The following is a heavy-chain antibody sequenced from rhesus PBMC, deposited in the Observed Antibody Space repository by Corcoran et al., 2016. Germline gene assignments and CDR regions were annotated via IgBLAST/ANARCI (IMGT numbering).Heavy chain of an antibody. D-gene: IGHD3-16*01. CDR1: GYSISSGYG. Sequence: QVQLQESGPGLVKPSETRSLTCAVSGYSISSGYGWSWIRQPPGKGLEWIGYIGGSCGSTNYNPSLKSRVTISKDTSKNQFSLKLRSVTAADTAVYYCARAYYYSGSYPYYGLDSWGQGVVVTVSS. CDR3: ARAYYYSGSYPYYGLDS. J-gene: IGHJ6*01. CDR2: IGGSCGST. V-gene: IGHV4-127*01.